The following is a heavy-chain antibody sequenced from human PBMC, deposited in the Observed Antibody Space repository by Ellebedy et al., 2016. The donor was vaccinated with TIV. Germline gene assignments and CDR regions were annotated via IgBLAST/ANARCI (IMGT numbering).Heavy chain of an antibody. D-gene: IGHD3-9*01. Sequence: SETLSLTXTVSGGSISSYYWSWIRQPPGKGLEWIGYIYYSGSTNYNPSLKSRVTISVDTSKNQFSLKLSSVTAADTAVYYCARMNYDILTGYYGGFDYWGQGTLVTVSS. CDR1: GGSISSYY. J-gene: IGHJ4*01. V-gene: IGHV4-59*13. CDR2: IYYSGST. CDR3: ARMNYDILTGYYGGFDY.